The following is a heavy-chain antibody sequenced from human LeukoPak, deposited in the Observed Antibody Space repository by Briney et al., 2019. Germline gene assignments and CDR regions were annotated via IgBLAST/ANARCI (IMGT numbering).Heavy chain of an antibody. D-gene: IGHD7-27*01. V-gene: IGHV3-48*01. CDR2: ISASSSAI. CDR1: GFTFSSYG. CDR3: ARALGIDY. J-gene: IGHJ4*02. Sequence: GGSLRLSCAASGFTFSSYGMHWVRQAPGKGLEWVSYISASSSAIYYADSVKGRFTISRDNAKNSLYLQVNSLRAEDTAVYYCARALGIDYWGQGTLVTVSS.